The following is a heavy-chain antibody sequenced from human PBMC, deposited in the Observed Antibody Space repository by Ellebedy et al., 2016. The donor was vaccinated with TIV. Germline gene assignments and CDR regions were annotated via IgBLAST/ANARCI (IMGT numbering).Heavy chain of an antibody. J-gene: IGHJ4*02. CDR2: INPNNGDT. CDR1: GYTFSGYY. CDR3: ARDRTYAY. D-gene: IGHD2-2*01. V-gene: IGHV1-2*02. Sequence: AASVKVSCKASGYTFSGYYIHWVRQAPGQGLEWMAWINPNNGDTAFAQSLRGRVTLTTDTSISTAYMELSTLTSDDTAVYYCARDRTYAYWGQGTLLTVSS.